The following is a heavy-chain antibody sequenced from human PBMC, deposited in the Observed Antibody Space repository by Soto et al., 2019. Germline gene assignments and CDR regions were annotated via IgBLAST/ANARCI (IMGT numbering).Heavy chain of an antibody. CDR2: ISAYSGDT. CDR3: ARDRGGYDGFDY. V-gene: IGHV1-18*01. J-gene: IGHJ4*02. Sequence: QVQLVQSGTEVKKPGASVKVSCKASGYTFTSYGISWVRQAPGQGLEWMGWISAYSGDTNYAQRLQGRVTMTTDTSATTAYMELRSLRSDDTAVYYCARDRGGYDGFDYWGQGTLVTVSS. D-gene: IGHD5-12*01. CDR1: GYTFTSYG.